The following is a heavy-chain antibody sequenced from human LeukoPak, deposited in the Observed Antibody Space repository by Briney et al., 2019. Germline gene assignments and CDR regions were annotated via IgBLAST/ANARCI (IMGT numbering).Heavy chain of an antibody. Sequence: ASVKVSCKASGYTFTGYYMHWVRQAPGQGLEWMGWINPNSGGTNYAQKFQGRVTMTRDTSISAAYMELSRLRSDDTAVYYCARGICSGSSWYNWFDPWGQGTLVTVSS. J-gene: IGHJ5*02. CDR1: GYTFTGYY. CDR2: INPNSGGT. D-gene: IGHD6-13*01. CDR3: ARGICSGSSWYNWFDP. V-gene: IGHV1-2*02.